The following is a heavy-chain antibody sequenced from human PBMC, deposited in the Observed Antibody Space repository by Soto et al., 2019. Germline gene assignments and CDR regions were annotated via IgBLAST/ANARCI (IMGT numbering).Heavy chain of an antibody. CDR2: IWYDGSNK. V-gene: IGHV3-33*01. D-gene: IGHD4-17*01. J-gene: IGHJ4*02. CDR1: GFTFSSYD. Sequence: QVQLVESGGGVVQPGRSLRLSCAASGFTFSSYDMHWVRQAPGKGLEWVAVIWYDGSNKYYADSVKGRFTISRDNSKNTLYLQMNSLRAEDTAVYYCAGATTVTTCWGQGTLVTVSS. CDR3: AGATTVTTC.